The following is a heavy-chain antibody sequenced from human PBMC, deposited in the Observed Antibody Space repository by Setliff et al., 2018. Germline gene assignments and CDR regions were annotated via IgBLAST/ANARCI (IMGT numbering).Heavy chain of an antibody. CDR3: ARDKRQYNFWSGSYNWFDP. Sequence: SETLSLTCTVSGGSISSSSYYWGWIRQPPGKGLEWIGSIYYSGSTYYNPSLKSRVTISVDTSKNQFSLKLSSVTAADTAVYYCARDKRQYNFWSGSYNWFDPWGQGTLVTVSS. CDR2: IYYSGST. D-gene: IGHD3-3*01. CDR1: GGSISSSSYY. V-gene: IGHV4-39*07. J-gene: IGHJ5*02.